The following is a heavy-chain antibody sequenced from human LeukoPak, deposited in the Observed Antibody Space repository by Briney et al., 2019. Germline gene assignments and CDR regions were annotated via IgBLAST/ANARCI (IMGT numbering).Heavy chain of an antibody. J-gene: IGHJ5*02. CDR3: ARGGRGYCSSTSCYRGALREFDP. D-gene: IGHD2-2*01. CDR2: IIPIFGTA. CDR1: GGTFSSYA. V-gene: IGHV1-69*13. Sequence: ASVKVSCKASGGTFSSYAIIWVRQAPGQGLEWMGGIIPIFGTANYAQKFQGRVTITADESTSTAYMELSSLRSEDTAVYYCARGGRGYCSSTSCYRGALREFDPWGQGTLVTVSS.